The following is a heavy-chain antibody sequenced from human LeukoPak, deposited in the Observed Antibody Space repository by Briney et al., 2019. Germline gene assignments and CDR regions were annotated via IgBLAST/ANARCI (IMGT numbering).Heavy chain of an antibody. Sequence: SETLSLTCAVYGGSFSGYYWSWIRQPPGKGLEWVGEINHSGSTNYNLALKIRFTRLVVTSENQFSLKLSSVTAADTAVYYCARGRARSGVAPRRALDYYYYMDVWGKGTTVTVSS. J-gene: IGHJ6*03. D-gene: IGHD6-6*01. CDR2: INHSGST. CDR3: ARGRARSGVAPRRALDYYYYMDV. CDR1: GGSFSGYY. V-gene: IGHV4-34*01.